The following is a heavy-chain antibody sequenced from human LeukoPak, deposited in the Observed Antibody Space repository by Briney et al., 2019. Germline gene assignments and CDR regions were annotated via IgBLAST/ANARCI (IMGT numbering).Heavy chain of an antibody. J-gene: IGHJ4*02. CDR1: GFIFSDYW. V-gene: IGHV3-74*01. Sequence: GGSLRLSCAACGFIFSDYWIHWVRQAPGKGLVWVSIINTDTRGTYYADSVKGRFTISRDNAKNTLYLQMNSLRAEDTVVYYCARAGAYHFDNWGQGTLVTVSS. CDR3: ARAGAYHFDN. D-gene: IGHD3-16*01. CDR2: INTDTRGT.